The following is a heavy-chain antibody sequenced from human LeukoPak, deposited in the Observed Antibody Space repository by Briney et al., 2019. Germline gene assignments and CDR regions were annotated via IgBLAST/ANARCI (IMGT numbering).Heavy chain of an antibody. Sequence: SETLSLTCTVSGGSITSYYWSWIRQPPGKGLEWIGYISYSGSTNYNPSLKGRVTISIDTSKNQFSLKLSSVTAADTAVYYCASGGYCSSTTCFPNWFDPWGQGTLVTVSS. CDR1: GGSITSYY. CDR2: ISYSGST. D-gene: IGHD2-2*01. CDR3: ASGGYCSSTTCFPNWFDP. V-gene: IGHV4-59*01. J-gene: IGHJ5*02.